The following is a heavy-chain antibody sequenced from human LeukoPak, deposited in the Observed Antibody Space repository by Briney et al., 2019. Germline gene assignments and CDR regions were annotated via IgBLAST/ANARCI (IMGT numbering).Heavy chain of an antibody. V-gene: IGHV3-23*01. CDR2: IYNDGGST. D-gene: IGHD4-23*01. J-gene: IGHJ1*01. CDR1: GFTFSDFT. Sequence: GGSLRLSCAASGFTFSDFTMSWVRQAPGEGLEWVSAIYNDGGSTYYADSVKGRFTISRDNSKNTLYLQMNSLRADDTAMYYCAKPANGGKSPPYWRQGPLVPVFS. CDR3: AKPANGGKSPPY.